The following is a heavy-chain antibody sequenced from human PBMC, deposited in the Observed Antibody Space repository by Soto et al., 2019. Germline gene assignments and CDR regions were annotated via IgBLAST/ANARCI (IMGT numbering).Heavy chain of an antibody. CDR2: IKQDGSEK. Sequence: GGSLRLSCAASGFTFSSYWMSWVRQAPGKGLEWVANIKQDGSEKYYVDSVKGRFTISRDNAKNSLYLQMNSLRAEDTAVYYCARDQGPMIVVPLRYFQHWGQGTLVTVSS. V-gene: IGHV3-7*01. CDR1: GFTFSSYW. D-gene: IGHD3-22*01. J-gene: IGHJ1*01. CDR3: ARDQGPMIVVPLRYFQH.